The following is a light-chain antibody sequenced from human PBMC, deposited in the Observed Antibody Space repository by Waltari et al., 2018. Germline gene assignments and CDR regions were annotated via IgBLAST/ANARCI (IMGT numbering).Light chain of an antibody. Sequence: EIVLTQSPGTLSLSSGERATLSCRASESISKYLAWYQQKPGQAPSLLIYHASSRATGIPGRFSGSGCGADFSLTISRLEPEDFAVYYCQHYESLPVTFGQGTKVEIK. J-gene: IGKJ1*01. V-gene: IGKV3-20*01. CDR1: ESISKY. CDR3: QHYESLPVT. CDR2: HAS.